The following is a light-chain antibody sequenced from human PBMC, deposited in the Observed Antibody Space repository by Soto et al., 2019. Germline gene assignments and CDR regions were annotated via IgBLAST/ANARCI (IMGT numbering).Light chain of an antibody. Sequence: QAPCYLSFCPGGRPPLSCRPSQSVSSSYLAWYQQKPGQAPRLLIYGASSRATGIPDRFSGSGSGTEFTLNICSMEPEDFAVYCCQQYGSSRRPFGEGTKVDIK. CDR1: QSVSSSY. CDR3: QQYGSSRRP. V-gene: IGKV3-20*01. J-gene: IGKJ1*01. CDR2: GAS.